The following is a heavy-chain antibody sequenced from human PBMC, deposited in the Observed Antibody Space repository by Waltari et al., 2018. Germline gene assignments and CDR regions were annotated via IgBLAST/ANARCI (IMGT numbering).Heavy chain of an antibody. D-gene: IGHD6-13*01. CDR3: ARLYSSSWHGD. Sequence: EVLLVESGGGLVKPGGSLRLSCAASGFTFSSYSMNWVRQAPGGGLEWFASIDSSTGYLYYADSVKGRFTISRDNSKNTLYLQMNSLRADDTAVYYCARLYSSSWHGDWGQGTLVTVSS. J-gene: IGHJ4*02. V-gene: IGHV3-21*06. CDR1: GFTFSSYS. CDR2: IDSSTGYL.